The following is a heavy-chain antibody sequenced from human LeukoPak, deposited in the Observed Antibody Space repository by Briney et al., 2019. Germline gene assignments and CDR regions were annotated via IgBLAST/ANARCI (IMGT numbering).Heavy chain of an antibody. CDR2: ITGSSTWT. V-gene: IGHV3-23*01. CDR1: GFTFRAYG. CDR3: ARELVSLGTAYIDL. D-gene: IGHD2-21*02. J-gene: IGHJ2*01. Sequence: PGGSLRLSCEASGFTFRAYGMTWVRQAPGKGLEWVSGITGSSTWTYYADSVRGRFTISRDNSKNTLHLQMNNLTADDPAIYYCARELVSLGTAYIDLGSRGTLVTVSS.